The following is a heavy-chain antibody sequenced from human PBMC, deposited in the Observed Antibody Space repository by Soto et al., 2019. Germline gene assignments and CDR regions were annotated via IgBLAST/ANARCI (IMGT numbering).Heavy chain of an antibody. Sequence: SVKVSCKASGGTFSSYAISWVRQAPGQGLEWMGGIIPIFGTANYAQKFQGRVTITADESTSTAYMELSSLRSEDTAVYYCAADFRAQTLDAFDIWGQGTMVTVSS. CDR3: AADFRAQTLDAFDI. CDR1: GGTFSSYA. V-gene: IGHV1-69*13. CDR2: IIPIFGTA. J-gene: IGHJ3*02.